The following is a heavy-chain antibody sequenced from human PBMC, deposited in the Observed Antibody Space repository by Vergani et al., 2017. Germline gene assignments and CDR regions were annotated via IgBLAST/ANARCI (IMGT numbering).Heavy chain of an antibody. D-gene: IGHD5-24*01. J-gene: IGHJ4*02. CDR2: IYYSGST. Sequence: QVQLPESGPGLVKPSETLSLTCTVSGGSVSSGSYYWSWIRQPPGKGLEWIGYIYYSGSTHYNPSLKSRVTISVDTSKNQFSLKLSSVTAADTAVYYCARNGDGYNFLVYWGQGTLVTVSS. CDR3: ARNGDGYNFLVY. CDR1: GGSVSSGSYY. V-gene: IGHV4-61*01.